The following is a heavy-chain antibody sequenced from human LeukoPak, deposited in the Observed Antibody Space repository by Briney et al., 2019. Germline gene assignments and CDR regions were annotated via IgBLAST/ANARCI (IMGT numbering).Heavy chain of an antibody. Sequence: RGGGLRLSCAASGVTFSSYSMSGGREGPGKGVGRGLSISNSSSYIYYPDSVQGRFTIPRDHANHSLYLQMTSLRAEDTAVYYCARDREVFGDFDYWGQGTLVTVSS. J-gene: IGHJ4*02. CDR3: ARDREVFGDFDY. D-gene: IGHD3-3*01. V-gene: IGHV3-21*01. CDR2: ISNSSSYI. CDR1: GVTFSSYS.